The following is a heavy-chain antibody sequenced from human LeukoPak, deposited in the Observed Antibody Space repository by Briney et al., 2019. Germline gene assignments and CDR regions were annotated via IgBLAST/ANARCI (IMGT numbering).Heavy chain of an antibody. Sequence: GGSLTLYCAASGFTVSSYSMNWVRQAPGKGLEWVSSISSSSSYIYYADSVKGRFTISRDNAKNSLYLQMNSLRAEDTAVYYCARALGWGNYDAFDIWGQGTMVTVSS. J-gene: IGHJ3*02. CDR2: ISSSSSYI. V-gene: IGHV3-21*01. CDR1: GFTVSSYS. CDR3: ARALGWGNYDAFDI. D-gene: IGHD1-7*01.